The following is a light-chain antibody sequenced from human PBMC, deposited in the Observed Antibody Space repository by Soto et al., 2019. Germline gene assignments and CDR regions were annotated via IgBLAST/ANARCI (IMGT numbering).Light chain of an antibody. J-gene: IGKJ1*01. CDR1: QSVSSY. V-gene: IGKV3-11*01. CDR3: QERQSGPRT. Sequence: EIVLTQSPATLSLSPGERATLSCRASQSVSSYLAWYQQKPGQAPRLLIYQASIRAAGIPARFSASGTGTDFTLTISNVEPEEFAVYYCQERQSGPRTIGEGTKVDIK. CDR2: QAS.